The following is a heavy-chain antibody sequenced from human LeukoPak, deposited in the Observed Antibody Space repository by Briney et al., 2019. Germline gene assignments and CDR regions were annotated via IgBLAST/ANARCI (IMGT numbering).Heavy chain of an antibody. J-gene: IGHJ4*02. CDR1: GFTSSSYG. Sequence: GGSLRLSCAASGFTSSSYGMHWVRQAPGKGLEWVAFIRYDGSNKYYADSVKGRFTISRDNSKNTLYLQMNSLRAEDTAVYYCAKGSRRWLQLGGGYFDYWGQGTLVTVSS. D-gene: IGHD5-24*01. V-gene: IGHV3-30*02. CDR3: AKGSRRWLQLGGGYFDY. CDR2: IRYDGSNK.